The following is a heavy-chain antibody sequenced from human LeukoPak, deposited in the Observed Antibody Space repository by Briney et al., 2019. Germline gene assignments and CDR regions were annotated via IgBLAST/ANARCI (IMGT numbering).Heavy chain of an antibody. D-gene: IGHD3-22*01. J-gene: IGHJ4*02. CDR3: ARDAGGSGYDVLDY. CDR1: GYTFTTYG. Sequence: ASVTVSCKGSGYTFTTYGISWVRQAPGQGLEWMGWITTYNGKTHYAQKFQGRVTMTADTPTRTVSMELRSLRSDDTAVYYCARDAGGSGYDVLDYWGQGTLVTVSS. CDR2: ITTYNGKT. V-gene: IGHV1-18*04.